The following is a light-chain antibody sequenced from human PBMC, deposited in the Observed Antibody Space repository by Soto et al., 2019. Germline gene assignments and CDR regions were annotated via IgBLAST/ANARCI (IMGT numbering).Light chain of an antibody. CDR1: QSVSSS. CDR3: QQYNNWPPLT. Sequence: EIVMTQSPATLSVSPGERATLSCRASQSVSSSLAWYQQTPGRAPRLLIYGASNRATDIPTRFSGSGSGTEFTLTISSLQSEDFAVYYCQQYNNWPPLTFGGGTKVDIK. V-gene: IGKV3-15*01. J-gene: IGKJ4*01. CDR2: GAS.